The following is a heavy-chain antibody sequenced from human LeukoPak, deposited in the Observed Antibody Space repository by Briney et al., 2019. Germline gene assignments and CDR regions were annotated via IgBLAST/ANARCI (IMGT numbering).Heavy chain of an antibody. Sequence: GGSLRLSCAASGFTFSSYAMSWVRQAPGKGLEWVSAISGSGGSTYYADSVKGRFTISRDNSKNTLYLQMNSLRAEDTAVYYCAKDRLVYCSGGSCYSSNYWGREPWSPSPQ. V-gene: IGHV3-23*01. D-gene: IGHD2-15*01. CDR1: GFTFSSYA. CDR2: ISGSGGST. J-gene: IGHJ4*02. CDR3: AKDRLVYCSGGSCYSSNY.